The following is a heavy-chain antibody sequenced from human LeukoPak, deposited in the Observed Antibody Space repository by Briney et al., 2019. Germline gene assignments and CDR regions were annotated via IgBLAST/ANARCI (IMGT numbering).Heavy chain of an antibody. D-gene: IGHD3-22*01. CDR3: ARGLDYYDSSGQPGY. V-gene: IGHV1-3*01. J-gene: IGHJ4*02. CDR2: INAGNGNT. CDR1: GYTFTSYA. Sequence: ASVKVSCKASGYTFTSYAMHWVRQAPGQRLEWMGWINAGNGNTKYSQKFQGRVTITRDTSASTAYMELSSLRSEDTAVYYCARGLDYYDSSGQPGYWGQGTLVTVSS.